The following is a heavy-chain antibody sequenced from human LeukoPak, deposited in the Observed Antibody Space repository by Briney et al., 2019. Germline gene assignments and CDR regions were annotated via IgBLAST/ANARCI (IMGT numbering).Heavy chain of an antibody. CDR2: ISSSGSTI. D-gene: IGHD3-10*01. J-gene: IGHJ5*02. V-gene: IGHV3-11*01. Sequence: NPGGSLRLSCAASGFTFSDYYMSWIRQAPGKGLEWVSCISSSGSTIYYADSVKGRFTISRDNAKNSLYLQMNSLRAEDTAVYYCAREAYSGNIDPWGQGTLVTVSS. CDR1: GFTFSDYY. CDR3: AREAYSGNIDP.